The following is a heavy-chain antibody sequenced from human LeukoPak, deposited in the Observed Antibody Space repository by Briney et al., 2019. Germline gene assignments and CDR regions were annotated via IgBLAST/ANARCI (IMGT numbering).Heavy chain of an antibody. V-gene: IGHV3-20*04. CDR3: ARGRVTAAVRPASFDY. CDR2: INWNGGST. J-gene: IGHJ4*02. CDR1: GFTFDDYG. Sequence: GGSLRLSCAASGFTFDDYGMTWVRQAPGKGLEWVSGINWNGGSTGYADSVKGRFTISRDNAKKSLYLQMNSLRAEDTALYYCARGRVTAAVRPASFDYWGQGTLDTVSS. D-gene: IGHD6-13*01.